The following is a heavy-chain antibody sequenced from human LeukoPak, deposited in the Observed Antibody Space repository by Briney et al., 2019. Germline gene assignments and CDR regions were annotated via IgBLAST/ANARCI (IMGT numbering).Heavy chain of an antibody. D-gene: IGHD3-10*01. CDR2: IKSKTEGGKI. V-gene: IGHV3-15*01. J-gene: IGHJ4*02. CDR1: GFTFSNAW. CDR3: TTDDYYYGSGSYCPLGSY. Sequence: GALRLSCAASGFTFSNAWMSWVRQGPGKGLEWVGRIKSKTEGGKIDYAAPGKGRFTISRDDSRNTLYLQMNSLKTEDTAVYYCTTDDYYYGSGSYCPLGSYWGQGTLVTVSS.